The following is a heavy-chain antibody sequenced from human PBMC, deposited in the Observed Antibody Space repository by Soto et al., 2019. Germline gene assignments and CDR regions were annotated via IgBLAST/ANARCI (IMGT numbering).Heavy chain of an antibody. Sequence: PGGSLRLSCAASGFTFSSYAMHWVRQAPGKGLEWVAIITYDGSNKFYTDSVKGRFTISRDNSKNTLYLQMNSLGAEDTAVYYCERKYTSGYLPAYRAQGTLFPV. CDR3: ERKYTSGYLPAY. CDR2: ITYDGSNK. CDR1: GFTFSSYA. D-gene: IGHD3-22*01. J-gene: IGHJ4*01. V-gene: IGHV3-30-3*01.